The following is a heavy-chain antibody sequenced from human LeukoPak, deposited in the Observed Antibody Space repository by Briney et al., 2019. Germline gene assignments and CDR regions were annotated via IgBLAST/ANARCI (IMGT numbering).Heavy chain of an antibody. CDR2: IYYSGST. V-gene: IGHV4-59*12. D-gene: IGHD5-18*01. CDR1: GGSISSYY. CDR3: ARRGYSYGYWFDP. Sequence: SETLSLTCTVSGGSISSYYWSWIRQPPGKGLEWIGYIYYSGSTNYNPSLKSRVTISVDTSKNQFSLKLSSVTAADTAVYYCARRGYSYGYWFDPWGRGTLVTVSS. J-gene: IGHJ5*02.